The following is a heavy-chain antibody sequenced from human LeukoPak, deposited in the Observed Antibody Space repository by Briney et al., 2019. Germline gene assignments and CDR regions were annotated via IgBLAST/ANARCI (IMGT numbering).Heavy chain of an antibody. V-gene: IGHV1-18*01. CDR1: GYTFTSYG. CDR3: ARGLYYYDSSGYYYLFYYYYGMDV. D-gene: IGHD3-22*01. Sequence: ASVKVSCKASGYTFTSYGISWVRQAPGQGLEWMGWISAYNGNTNYAQKLQGRVTMTTDTSTSTAYMELRSLRSEDTAVYYCARGLYYYDSSGYYYLFYYYYGMDVWGQGTTVTVSS. CDR2: ISAYNGNT. J-gene: IGHJ6*02.